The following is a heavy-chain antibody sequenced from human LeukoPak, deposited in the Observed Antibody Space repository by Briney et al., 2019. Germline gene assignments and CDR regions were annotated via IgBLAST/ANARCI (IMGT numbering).Heavy chain of an antibody. D-gene: IGHD6-13*01. CDR1: GFTFSDYY. CDR2: ISSRVSTI. J-gene: IGHJ4*02. V-gene: IGHV3-11*04. Sequence: GGSLRLSCAASGFTFSDYYMSWIRQAPRKGREWVSYISSRVSTIYYADSVKGRFTISRDNGKNSLYLQMNSLRAEDTAVYYCAREGPQLVLDYWGQGTLVTVSS. CDR3: AREGPQLVLDY.